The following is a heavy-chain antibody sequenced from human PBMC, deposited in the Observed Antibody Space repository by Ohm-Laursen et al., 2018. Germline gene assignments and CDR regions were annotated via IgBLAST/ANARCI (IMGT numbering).Heavy chain of an antibody. D-gene: IGHD3-22*01. CDR1: GFTFSTYA. CDR3: ARGSNYYDSSGEEQFDY. V-gene: IGHV3-30*03. J-gene: IGHJ4*02. Sequence: SLRLSCTAPGFTFSTYAIHWVRQAPGKGLEWVAVISNDGSDKFYVDSVKGRFTISRDNSKNTLYLQINSLRAEDTAVYYCARGSNYYDSSGEEQFDYWGQGTLVTVSS. CDR2: ISNDGSDK.